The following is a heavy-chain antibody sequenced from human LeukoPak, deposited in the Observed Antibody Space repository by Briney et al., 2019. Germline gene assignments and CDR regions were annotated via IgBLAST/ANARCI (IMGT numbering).Heavy chain of an antibody. CDR2: IYTSGST. CDR3: ARDLAARRADAFDI. J-gene: IGHJ3*02. CDR1: GGSISSYY. Sequence: SETLSLTCTVSGGSISSYYWSWIRQPAGKGLEWIGRIYTSGSTNYNPSLKSRVTMSVDTSKNQFSLKLSFVTAADTAVYYCARDLAARRADAFDIWGQGTMVTVSS. V-gene: IGHV4-4*07. D-gene: IGHD6-6*01.